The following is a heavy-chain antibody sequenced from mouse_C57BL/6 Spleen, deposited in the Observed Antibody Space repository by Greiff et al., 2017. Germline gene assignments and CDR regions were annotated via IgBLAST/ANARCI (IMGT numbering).Heavy chain of an antibody. V-gene: IGHV1-26*01. CDR1: GYTFTDYY. D-gene: IGHD1-1*01. CDR3: ARVYYYGSSSGWFAY. CDR2: INPNNGGT. Sequence: VQLQQSGPELVKPGASVKISCKASGYTFTDYYMNWVKQSHGKSLEWIGDINPNNGGTSYNQKFKGKATLTVDKSSSTAYMALRSLTSEDSAVYYCARVYYYGSSSGWFAYWGQGTLVTVSA. J-gene: IGHJ3*01.